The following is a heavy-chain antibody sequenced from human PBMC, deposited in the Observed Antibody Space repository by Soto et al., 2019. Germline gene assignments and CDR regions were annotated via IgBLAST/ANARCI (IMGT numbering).Heavy chain of an antibody. Sequence: SETLSLTCAVSGGSISSRNWWSWVRQPPGKGLEWIGEIYHSGSTNYNPSLKSRVTISVDTSKNQFSLKLTSVTAADTAVYYCARDKITGLFDYWGQGTLVTVSS. CDR2: IYHSGST. V-gene: IGHV4-4*02. CDR3: ARDKITGLFDY. D-gene: IGHD2-8*02. CDR1: GGSISSRNW. J-gene: IGHJ4*02.